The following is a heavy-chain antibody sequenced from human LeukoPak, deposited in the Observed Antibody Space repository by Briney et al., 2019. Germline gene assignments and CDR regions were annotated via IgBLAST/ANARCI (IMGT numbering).Heavy chain of an antibody. CDR3: ARGGQAGTGDY. D-gene: IGHD3-10*01. CDR2: IKQDGSDK. CDR1: GFTFSSYW. Sequence: GGSLRLSCAASGFTFSSYWMSWVRQAPGKGLEWVANIKQDGSDKHYVDSVKGRFTISRDNAKNSLYLQMNYLRAEDTAVYYCARGGQAGTGDYWGQGTLVTVSS. J-gene: IGHJ4*02. V-gene: IGHV3-7*01.